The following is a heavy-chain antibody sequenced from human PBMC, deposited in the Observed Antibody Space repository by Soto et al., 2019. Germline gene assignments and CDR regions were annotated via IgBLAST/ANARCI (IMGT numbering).Heavy chain of an antibody. CDR3: ASFLYSSSWYGYNWFDP. V-gene: IGHV4-30-4*01. J-gene: IGHJ5*02. CDR1: GGSISSGDYY. CDR2: IYYSGST. Sequence: TLSLTCTVSGGSISSGDYYWSWIRQPPGKGLEWIGYIYYSGSTYYNPSLKSRVTISVDTSKNQFSLKLSSVTAADTAVYYCASFLYSSSWYGYNWFDPWGQGTLVTVSS. D-gene: IGHD6-13*01.